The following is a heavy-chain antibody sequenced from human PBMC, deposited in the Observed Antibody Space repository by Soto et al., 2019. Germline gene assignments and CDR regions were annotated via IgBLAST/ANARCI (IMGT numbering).Heavy chain of an antibody. J-gene: IGHJ5*02. CDR3: ARDLWGPPYYDILTGPYNWFDP. CDR2: ISSSSSYI. V-gene: IGHV3-21*01. CDR1: GFTFSSYS. Sequence: GGSLRLSCAASGFTFSSYSMNWVRQAPGKGLEWVSSISSSSSYIYYADSVKGRFTISRDNAKNSLYLQMNSLRAEDTAVYYCARDLWGPPYYDILTGPYNWFDPWGQGTLVTVSS. D-gene: IGHD3-9*01.